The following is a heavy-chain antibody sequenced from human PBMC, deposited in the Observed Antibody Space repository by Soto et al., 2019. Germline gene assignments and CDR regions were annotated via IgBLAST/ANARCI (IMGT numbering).Heavy chain of an antibody. D-gene: IGHD6-13*01. CDR1: GGTFSSYA. Sequence: QVQLVQSGAEVKKPGSSVKVSCKASGGTFSSYAISWVRQAPGQGLEWMGGIIPIFGTANYAQKFQGRVTINADESTSTAYRELSSLRCGDTAVYYCASDVIAAAGTAGWVQGPLVTVSS. J-gene: IGHJ4*02. V-gene: IGHV1-69*12. CDR2: IIPIFGTA. CDR3: ASDVIAAAGTAG.